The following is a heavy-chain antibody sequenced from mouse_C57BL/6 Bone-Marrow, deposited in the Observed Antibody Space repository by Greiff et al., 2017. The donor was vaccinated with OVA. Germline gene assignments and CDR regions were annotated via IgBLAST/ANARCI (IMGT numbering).Heavy chain of an antibody. D-gene: IGHD2-5*01. CDR2: IDPENGDT. CDR3: TSYSNYDYYAMDD. J-gene: IGHJ4*01. CDR1: GFNIKDDS. Sequence: VQLQQSGAELVRPGASVKLSCTASGFNIKDDSMHWVKQRPEQGLEWIGWIDPENGDTDYASKFQGKATITADTSSNTAYLRLSSLTSEDTAVYYCTSYSNYDYYAMDDWGQGTSVTVSS. V-gene: IGHV14-4*01.